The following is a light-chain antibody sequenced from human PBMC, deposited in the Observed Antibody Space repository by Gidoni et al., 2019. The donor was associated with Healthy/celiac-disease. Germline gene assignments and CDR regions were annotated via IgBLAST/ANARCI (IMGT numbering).Light chain of an antibody. J-gene: IGLJ2*01. CDR3: AAWDDSLNGHVV. Sequence: QSVLTQPPSASGPPGHRVTVSCSGSSSNIGSNTVNWYQQLPGTAPKLLIYRNNQRPSGVPDRFSGSKSGTSASLAISGLQPEDEADYYCAAWDDSLNGHVVFGGGTKLTVL. CDR1: SSNIGSNT. V-gene: IGLV1-44*01. CDR2: RNN.